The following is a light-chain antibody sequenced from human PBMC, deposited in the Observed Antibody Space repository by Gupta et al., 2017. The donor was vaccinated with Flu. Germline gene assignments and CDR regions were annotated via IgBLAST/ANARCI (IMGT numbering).Light chain of an antibody. CDR3: KSYEV. V-gene: IGLV6-57*01. Sequence: SPGKQVTLACTRSSGSSASNYVQWYQQRPGTSPTTVIYEDNQRPSGVPDRFSGSIDSSSTSASLTIAGLNTEDEADYSCKSYEVFGGGTKLTVL. CDR2: EDN. CDR1: SGSSASNY. J-gene: IGLJ2*01.